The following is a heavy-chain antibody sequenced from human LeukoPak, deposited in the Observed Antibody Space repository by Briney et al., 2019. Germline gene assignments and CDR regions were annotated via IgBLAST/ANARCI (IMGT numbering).Heavy chain of an antibody. J-gene: IGHJ1*01. CDR1: GFTFSSYW. CDR2: IKQDGSQK. Sequence: GGSLRLSCAASGFTFSSYWMSWVRQAPGKGLEWVASIKQDGSQKPYVDSVKGRFTISRDNGKNSLDLQMNSLRAEDTAIYFCARVKDTNDDIAFQHWGQGTLVSVSS. D-gene: IGHD3-9*01. V-gene: IGHV3-7*01. CDR3: ARVKDTNDDIAFQH.